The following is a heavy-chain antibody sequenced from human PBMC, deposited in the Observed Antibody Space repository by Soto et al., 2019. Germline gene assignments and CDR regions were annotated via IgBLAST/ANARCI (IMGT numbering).Heavy chain of an antibody. CDR2: IGTAGDT. J-gene: IGHJ6*02. V-gene: IGHV3-13*01. CDR1: GFTFSSYD. Sequence: EVQLVESGGGLVQPGGSLRLSCAASGFTFSSYDMHWVRQATGKGLEWVSAIGTAGDTYYPGSVKGRFTISRENAKSSLYLQMNSLRAGDTAVYYCARGRSYDFWSGYFWEGYGMDVWGQGTTVTVSS. D-gene: IGHD3-3*01. CDR3: ARGRSYDFWSGYFWEGYGMDV.